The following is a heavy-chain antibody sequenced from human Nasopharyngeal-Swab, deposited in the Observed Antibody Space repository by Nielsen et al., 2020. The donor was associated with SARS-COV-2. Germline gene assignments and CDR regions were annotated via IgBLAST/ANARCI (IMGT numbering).Heavy chain of an antibody. CDR3: ARSIGKDGFDY. V-gene: IGHV3-21*01. CDR1: GFTLSSYS. J-gene: IGHJ4*02. D-gene: IGHD1-1*01. Sequence: GESLKISCAASGFTLSSYSMNWVRQAPGKGLEWVSSISSSSSYIYYADSVKGRFTISRDNAKNSLYLQMNSLRAEDTAVYYCARSIGKDGFDYWGQGTLVTVSS. CDR2: ISSSSSYI.